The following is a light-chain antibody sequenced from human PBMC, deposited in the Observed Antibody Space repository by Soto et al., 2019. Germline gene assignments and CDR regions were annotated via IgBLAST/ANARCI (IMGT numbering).Light chain of an antibody. CDR2: DAS. J-gene: IGKJ1*01. V-gene: IGKV3-20*01. CDR3: QQYGSSPT. Sequence: EIVLTQSPGTLSLSPGERATLSCRASQSVRSTYLAWYQQKPGQAPRLLIFDASTRATGVPHRFSGSGSGTDFTLTISNLEPEDFVVYYCQQYGSSPTFGQGTKVDIK. CDR1: QSVRSTY.